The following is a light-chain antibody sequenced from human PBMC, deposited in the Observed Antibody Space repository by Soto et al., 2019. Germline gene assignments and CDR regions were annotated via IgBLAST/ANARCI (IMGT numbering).Light chain of an antibody. Sequence: DIQMTQSPSSLSASVVDRVTITCRASQSISSYLNWYQQKPGKAPKLLIYAASSLQSGVPSRFSGSGSGTEFRLTISSLQPDDFATYYCQQYKAFGQGTKVDIK. CDR2: AAS. CDR1: QSISSY. CDR3: QQYKA. V-gene: IGKV1-39*01. J-gene: IGKJ1*01.